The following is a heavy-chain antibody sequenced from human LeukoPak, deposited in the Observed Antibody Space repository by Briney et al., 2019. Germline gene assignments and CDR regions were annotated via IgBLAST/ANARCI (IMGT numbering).Heavy chain of an antibody. CDR1: GGFISSYY. CDR3: ARGYYDFWSGYSGNWFDP. V-gene: IGHV4-59*01. Sequence: SETLSLTCTVSGGFISSYYWSWIRQPPGKGLEWIGYIYYSGSTNYNPSLKSRVTISVDTSKNQFSLKLSSVTAADTAVYYCARGYYDFWSGYSGNWFDPWGQGTLVTVSS. D-gene: IGHD3-3*01. J-gene: IGHJ5*02. CDR2: IYYSGST.